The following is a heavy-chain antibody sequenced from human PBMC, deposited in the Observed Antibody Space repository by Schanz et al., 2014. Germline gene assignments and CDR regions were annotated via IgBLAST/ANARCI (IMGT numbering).Heavy chain of an antibody. CDR1: GITLSGYG. Sequence: QVQLVESGGGVVQPGRSLRLSCAASGITLSGYGLHWVRQAPGKGLEWVGFISFDGRNTGYAHSVKGRFTISRDTSKNTLYLLLNSLRAEDTAVYFCAKSYDTSGYSGFDYWGQGTLVTVSS. CDR2: ISFDGRNT. V-gene: IGHV3-30*18. J-gene: IGHJ4*02. D-gene: IGHD3-22*01. CDR3: AKSYDTSGYSGFDY.